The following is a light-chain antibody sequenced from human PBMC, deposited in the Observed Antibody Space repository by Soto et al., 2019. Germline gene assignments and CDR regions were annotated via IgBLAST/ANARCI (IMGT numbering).Light chain of an antibody. V-gene: IGKV2-28*01. CDR3: LET. CDR1: QSLLHSNGYNY. CDR2: LGS. Sequence: DIVMTQSPLSLPVTPGEPASISCRSSQSLLHSNGYNYLDWYLQKPGQSPQLLIYLGSNRASGVPDRFSGSGSGTDFTLKISRVEAEDVGVYYCLETFGQGTKVEIK. J-gene: IGKJ1*01.